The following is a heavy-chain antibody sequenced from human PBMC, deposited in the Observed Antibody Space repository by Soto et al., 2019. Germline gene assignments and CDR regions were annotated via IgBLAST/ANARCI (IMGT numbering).Heavy chain of an antibody. D-gene: IGHD3-16*01. CDR2: TSYDGSDK. CDR1: GFTCRSYV. Sequence: QVQLVESGGGVVQPGTSLRVSCVGSGFTCRSYVIHWVRQAPGKGLEWVALTSYDGSDKYYGDSVRGRFTISRDNSRNTVDLQMVSLRLEDTALYYCARWGTTGGLDVWGQGTLVSVSS. CDR3: ARWGTTGGLDV. J-gene: IGHJ1*01. V-gene: IGHV3-30*19.